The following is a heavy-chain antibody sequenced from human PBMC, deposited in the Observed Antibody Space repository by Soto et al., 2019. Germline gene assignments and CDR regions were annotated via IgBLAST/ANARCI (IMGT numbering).Heavy chain of an antibody. V-gene: IGHV4-34*01. J-gene: IGHJ4*02. Sequence: QEQVQQWGAGLLKPSETLSLTCAVPGDSFSGYYWSWIRQSPGKGLEWIGEIDHSGSANYNPSLTSRVSMSVDTSSQQVSLKLSSVTAADAAVYYCARRIAMIVVVFDSWGQGTLVTVSS. CDR3: ARRIAMIVVVFDS. D-gene: IGHD3-22*01. CDR1: GDSFSGYY. CDR2: IDHSGSA.